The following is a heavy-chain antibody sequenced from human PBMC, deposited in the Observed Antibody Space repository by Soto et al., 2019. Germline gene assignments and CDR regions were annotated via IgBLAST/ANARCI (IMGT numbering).Heavy chain of an antibody. D-gene: IGHD3-3*01. Sequence: GGSLRLSCAASGFTFSSYAMSWVRQAPGKGLEWVSAISGSGGSTYYADSVKGRFTISRDNSKNTLYLQMNSLRAEDTAVYYCAKDALTYDFWSGYLAFPFDYWGQGTLVTVSS. CDR2: ISGSGGST. J-gene: IGHJ4*02. CDR3: AKDALTYDFWSGYLAFPFDY. CDR1: GFTFSSYA. V-gene: IGHV3-23*01.